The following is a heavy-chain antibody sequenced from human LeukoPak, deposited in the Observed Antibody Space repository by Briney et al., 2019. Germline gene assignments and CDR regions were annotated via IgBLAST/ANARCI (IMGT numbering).Heavy chain of an antibody. CDR3: ARESRSSSWYVGGYYGMDV. V-gene: IGHV4-59*01. D-gene: IGHD6-13*01. CDR2: IYYSGST. J-gene: IGHJ6*02. CDR1: GGSISSYY. Sequence: PSETLSLTCTVSGGSISSYYWSWIRQPPGKGLEWIGYIYYSGSTNYNPSLKSRVTISVDTSKNQFSLKLSSVTAADTAVYYCARESRSSSWYVGGYYGMDVWGQGTTVTVPS.